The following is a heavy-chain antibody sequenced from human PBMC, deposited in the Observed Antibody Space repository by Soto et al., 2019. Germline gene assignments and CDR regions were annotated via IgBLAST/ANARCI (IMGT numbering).Heavy chain of an antibody. Sequence: PGGSLRLSCTASGFLFENFVMSWVRQTPGKGLEWISSISGSGFKKYYADSVKGRFTISRDNSKSTVYLELNNLSAEDTAVYHCAKNQGVELVPLATVDWYDPWGQGSVVTVSS. CDR1: GFLFENFV. CDR3: AKNQGVELVPLATVDWYDP. D-gene: IGHD1-26*01. CDR2: ISGSGFKK. J-gene: IGHJ5*02. V-gene: IGHV3-23*01.